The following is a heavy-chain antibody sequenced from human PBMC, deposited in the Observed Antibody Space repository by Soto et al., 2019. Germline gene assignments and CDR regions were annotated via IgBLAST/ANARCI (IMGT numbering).Heavy chain of an antibody. CDR1: GFTFSSYS. Sequence: PGGSLRLSCAASGFTFSSYSMNWVRQVPGKGLEWVSYISSSSSTIYYADSVKGRFTISRDNAKNSLYLQMNSLRAEDTSVYYCARDTMVRGVILDYWGQGTLVTV. CDR3: ARDTMVRGVILDY. V-gene: IGHV3-48*01. CDR2: ISSSSSTI. J-gene: IGHJ4*02. D-gene: IGHD3-10*01.